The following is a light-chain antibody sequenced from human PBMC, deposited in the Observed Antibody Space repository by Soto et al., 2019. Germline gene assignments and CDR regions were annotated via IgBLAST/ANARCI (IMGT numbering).Light chain of an antibody. CDR3: AAWDGSLNGYV. V-gene: IGLV1-44*01. CDR1: SSNIGSNP. J-gene: IGLJ1*01. Sequence: SVLTQPPSASGPPGQKVTISCSGSSSNIGSNPVNWYQQVPGTAPKLLISSNNPRPSGVPARFSGSKSGTSASLAISGLQSDDEADYYCAAWDGSLNGYVFGTGTKLTVL. CDR2: SNN.